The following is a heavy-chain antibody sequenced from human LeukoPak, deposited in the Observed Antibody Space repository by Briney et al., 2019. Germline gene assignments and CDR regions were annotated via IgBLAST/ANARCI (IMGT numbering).Heavy chain of an antibody. CDR1: GFTFSDYY. V-gene: IGHV3-11*04. J-gene: IGHJ6*03. CDR3: AREYSSSYQGYYYYYHMDV. Sequence: PGGSLRLSCAASGFTFSDYYMSWIRQAPGKGLEWVSYISSSGSTIYYADSVKGRFTISRDNAKNSLYLQMNSLRAEDTAVYYCAREYSSSYQGYYYYYHMDVWGKGTTVTVSS. CDR2: ISSSGSTI. D-gene: IGHD6-13*01.